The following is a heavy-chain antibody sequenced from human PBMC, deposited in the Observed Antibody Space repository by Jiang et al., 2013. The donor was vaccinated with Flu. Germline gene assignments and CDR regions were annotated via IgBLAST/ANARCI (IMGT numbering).Heavy chain of an antibody. V-gene: IGHV4-39*01. CDR3: ARLPLYDYVWGSYPFDP. D-gene: IGHD3-16*02. CDR1: GGSISSSSYY. Sequence: GPGLVKPSETLSLTCTVSGGSISSSSYYWGWIRQPPGKGLEWIGSIYYSGSTYYNPSLKSRVTISVDTSKNQFSLKLSSVTAADTAVYYCARLPLYDYVWGSYPFDPWGQGTLVTVSS. CDR2: IYYSGST. J-gene: IGHJ5*02.